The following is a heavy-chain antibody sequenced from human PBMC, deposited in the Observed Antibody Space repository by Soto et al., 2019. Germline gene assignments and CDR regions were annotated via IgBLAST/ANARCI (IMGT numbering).Heavy chain of an antibody. CDR1: EFTFSSSA. CDR3: AKDDNTNYWGRKINF. CDR2: ISGSGDTS. V-gene: IGHV3-23*01. Sequence: EVQLLESGGGLVPPGGSLSLSCADSEFTFSSSAMSWVRQAPGKGLEWVSAISGSGDTSYYADSVKGRFTISRDNSKNTLYLQMNSLRAEDTAIYYCAKDDNTNYWGRKINFWSKGTLVTVSS. D-gene: IGHD7-27*01. J-gene: IGHJ4*02.